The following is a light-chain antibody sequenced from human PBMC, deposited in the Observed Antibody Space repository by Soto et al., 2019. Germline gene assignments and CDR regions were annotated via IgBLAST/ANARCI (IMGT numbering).Light chain of an antibody. Sequence: DIQMTPSPSSLSASVGDRVTITCRASQNISIFLNWYQQRPGKAPKLLIYGATSFQTGVPSRFSGSGSGTDFTLTISDLQPEDYATYFCQQSFITPPYTFGQGTKL. V-gene: IGKV1-39*01. CDR2: GAT. CDR3: QQSFITPPYT. J-gene: IGKJ2*01. CDR1: QNISIF.